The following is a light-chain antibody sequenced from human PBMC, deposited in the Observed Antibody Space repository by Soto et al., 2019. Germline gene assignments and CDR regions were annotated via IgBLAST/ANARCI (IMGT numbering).Light chain of an antibody. Sequence: QSVLTQPASVSGSPGQSITISCTGTSSDVGGYNYVSWYQQHPGKAPILMIYEVSNRPSGVSNRFSGSKSGNTASLTSSGLQAEDEAVYFCSSFASNRDVVFGGGTKLTVL. CDR2: EVS. CDR3: SSFASNRDVV. V-gene: IGLV2-14*01. CDR1: SSDVGGYNY. J-gene: IGLJ2*01.